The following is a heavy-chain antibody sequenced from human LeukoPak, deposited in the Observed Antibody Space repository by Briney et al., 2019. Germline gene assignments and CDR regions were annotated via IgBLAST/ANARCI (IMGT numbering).Heavy chain of an antibody. J-gene: IGHJ4*02. CDR2: ISAYSGDT. Sequence: ASVKVSCKGSGYTFSSYGIGWVRQAPGRGLEWVGWISAYSGDTHYAQKVQGRVTMTTDTSTSTAYMELRSLRSDDTAMYYCARDTGWDMYFDYWGQGTLVTVSS. CDR1: GYTFSSYG. D-gene: IGHD1-26*01. V-gene: IGHV1-18*01. CDR3: ARDTGWDMYFDY.